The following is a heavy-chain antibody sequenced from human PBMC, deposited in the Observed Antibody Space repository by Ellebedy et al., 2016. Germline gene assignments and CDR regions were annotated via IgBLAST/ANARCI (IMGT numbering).Heavy chain of an antibody. V-gene: IGHV1-69*04. CDR3: AADYGDYVIED. D-gene: IGHD4-17*01. Sequence: ASVKVSCKASGGTFSSYAISWVRQAPGQGLEWMGRINPILGTANYAQKFQGRVTMTADKSTSTDYMELTSLRSEDTAVYYCAADYGDYVIEDWGQGTLITVSS. CDR2: INPILGTA. CDR1: GGTFSSYA. J-gene: IGHJ4*02.